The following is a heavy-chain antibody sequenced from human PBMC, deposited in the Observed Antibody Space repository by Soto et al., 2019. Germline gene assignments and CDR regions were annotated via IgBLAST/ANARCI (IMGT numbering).Heavy chain of an antibody. CDR3: ARSYCSGGSCYLNYFDY. D-gene: IGHD2-15*01. CDR2: ISYDGSNK. J-gene: IGHJ4*02. Sequence: QVQLVESGGGVVQPGRSLRLSCAASGFTFSSYAMHWVRQAPGKGLEWVAVISYDGSNKYYADSVKGRFTISRDNSKNTLYLQMNSLRAADTAVYYCARSYCSGGSCYLNYFDYWGQGTLVTVSS. V-gene: IGHV3-30-3*01. CDR1: GFTFSSYA.